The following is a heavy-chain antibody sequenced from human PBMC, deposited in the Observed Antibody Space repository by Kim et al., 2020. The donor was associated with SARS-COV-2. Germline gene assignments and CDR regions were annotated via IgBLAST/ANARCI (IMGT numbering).Heavy chain of an antibody. J-gene: IGHJ6*02. CDR3: ARAYYDSSGYHSYYIGMDV. CDR1: GYTFTNYI. CDR2: VTTNTGNTNTENP. V-gene: IGHV7-4-1*02. D-gene: IGHD3-22*01. Sequence: ASVKVSCKASGYTFTNYIISWVRQSPGQGLEWMGWVTTNTGNTNTENPTYAQGFRGRFVFSSDTSVNTAYLQINSLKTEDTAMYYCARAYYDSSGYHSYYIGMDVWGQGTTVTVSS.